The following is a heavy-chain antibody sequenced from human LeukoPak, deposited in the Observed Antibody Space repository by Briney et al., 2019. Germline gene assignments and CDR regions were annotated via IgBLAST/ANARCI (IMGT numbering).Heavy chain of an antibody. D-gene: IGHD3-9*01. Sequence: SETLSLTCAVYGGSFSGYYWSWIRQPPGKGLEWIGEINHSGSTNYNPSLKSRVTISVDSSKNQFSLKLTSVTAADTAVYYCARWTAYDILSGYCMDVWGQGTTVTVSS. CDR3: ARWTAYDILSGYCMDV. V-gene: IGHV4-34*01. CDR1: GGSFSGYY. J-gene: IGHJ6*02. CDR2: INHSGST.